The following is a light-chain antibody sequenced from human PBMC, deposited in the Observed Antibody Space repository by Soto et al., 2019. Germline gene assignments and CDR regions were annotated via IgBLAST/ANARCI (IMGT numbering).Light chain of an antibody. J-gene: IGLJ2*01. CDR1: SSNIGSNT. CDR2: TNN. Sequence: QSVLTQPPSASGTPGQRVTISCSGTSSNIGSNTVNWYQQVPGTAPKLLIFTNNQRPSGVPDRFSGSKSDTSASLAISGLQSEDEADYYCAAWDDSLSGVVFGGGTKLTVL. V-gene: IGLV1-44*01. CDR3: AAWDDSLSGVV.